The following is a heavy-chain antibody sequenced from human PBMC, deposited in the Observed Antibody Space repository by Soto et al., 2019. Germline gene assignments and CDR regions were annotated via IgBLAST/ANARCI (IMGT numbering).Heavy chain of an antibody. Sequence: GASVKVSCKASGGTFSSYAISWVRQAPGQGLEWMGGIIPIFGTANYAQKFQGRVTITADESTSTAYMELSSLRSEDTAVYYCARDPRVFDAFDIWGQGTMVTVS. V-gene: IGHV1-69*13. CDR1: GGTFSSYA. CDR2: IIPIFGTA. D-gene: IGHD2-8*01. J-gene: IGHJ3*02. CDR3: ARDPRVFDAFDI.